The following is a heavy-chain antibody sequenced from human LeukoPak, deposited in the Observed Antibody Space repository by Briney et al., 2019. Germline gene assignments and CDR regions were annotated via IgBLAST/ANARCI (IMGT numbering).Heavy chain of an antibody. CDR3: ARGIAAAASPDY. Sequence: GGSLRLSCAASGFTVSGNYLSWVRQAPGKGLEWVSTIYAGGSTYYADSVKGRFPISRDNSKNTLYLQMHTLRVEDTAVYYCARGIAAAASPDYWGQGTLVTVSS. D-gene: IGHD6-13*01. V-gene: IGHV3-66*01. J-gene: IGHJ4*02. CDR2: IYAGGST. CDR1: GFTVSGNY.